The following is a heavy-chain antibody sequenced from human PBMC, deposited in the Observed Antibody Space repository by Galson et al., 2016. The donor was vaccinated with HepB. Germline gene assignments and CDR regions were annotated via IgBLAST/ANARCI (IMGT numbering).Heavy chain of an antibody. Sequence: WVRQAPGKGLEWVAVISYDGSNKYYADSVKGRFTISRDDSKNTLYLQMDSLRPEDTAVYYCARVGFGRSYGQGFDYWGQGTLVTISS. CDR3: ARVGFGRSYGQGFDY. J-gene: IGHJ4*02. CDR2: ISYDGSNK. D-gene: IGHD3-16*01. V-gene: IGHV3-30*04.